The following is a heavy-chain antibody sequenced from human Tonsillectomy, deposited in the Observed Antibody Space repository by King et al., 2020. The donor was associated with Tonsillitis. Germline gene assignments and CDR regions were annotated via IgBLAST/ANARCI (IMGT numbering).Heavy chain of an antibody. J-gene: IGHJ3*02. CDR3: ASTWGAFDI. V-gene: IGHV3-7*03. Sequence: VQLVETGGGLVQPGGSLRLSCAASGFTFSTYWMSWVRQSPGKWLEWVANIKQDGSDNYYVDSVKGRFTISRDNAKNSLYLQMNSLRAEDTAVYYCASTWGAFDIWGQGTMVTVSS. CDR2: IKQDGSDN. CDR1: GFTFSTYW. D-gene: IGHD3-16*01.